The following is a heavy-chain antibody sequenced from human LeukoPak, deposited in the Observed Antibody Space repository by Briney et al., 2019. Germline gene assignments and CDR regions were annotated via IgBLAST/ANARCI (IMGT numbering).Heavy chain of an antibody. CDR3: ARGRNSVYYFNVVAPSYFDY. CDR2: INPNSGGT. V-gene: IGHV1-2*02. J-gene: IGHJ4*02. Sequence: ASVKVSCKASGYTFTGYYMHWVRQAPGQGLEWMGWINPNSGGTNYAQKFQGRVTMTRDTSISTAYMELSRLRSDDTAVYYCARGRNSVYYFNVVAPSYFDYWGQGTLVTVSS. D-gene: IGHD3-22*01. CDR1: GYTFTGYY.